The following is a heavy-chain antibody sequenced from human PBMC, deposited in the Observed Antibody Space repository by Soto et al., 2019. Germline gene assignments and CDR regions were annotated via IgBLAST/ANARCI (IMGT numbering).Heavy chain of an antibody. Sequence: PSENMSLTCAVCGGSININNWRSWVRQPPGKGLEWIGEVYHTGSTNYNPSLKSRVTMLVDKAENQFSLKLKSLTAADTAVYYCARGGEYDFWSGYSSYNWFDPWGQGTLVTVSS. D-gene: IGHD3-3*01. V-gene: IGHV4-4*02. CDR1: GGSININNW. J-gene: IGHJ5*02. CDR3: ARGGEYDFWSGYSSYNWFDP. CDR2: VYHTGST.